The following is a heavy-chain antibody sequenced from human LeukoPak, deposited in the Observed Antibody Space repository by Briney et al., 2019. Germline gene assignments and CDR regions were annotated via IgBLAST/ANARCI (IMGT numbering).Heavy chain of an antibody. CDR3: ARDLYCTSGSCYAFYPDY. J-gene: IGHJ4*02. CDR2: INPNSGGT. D-gene: IGHD2-15*01. Sequence: ASVKVSCKASGYTFTGYYKHWVRQAPGQGLEWMGWINPNSGGTYYAQKFQGRVTMTRDTSISTAYMELSRLRSDDTAVYYCARDLYCTSGSCYAFYPDYWGQGTLVTVSS. V-gene: IGHV1-2*02. CDR1: GYTFTGYY.